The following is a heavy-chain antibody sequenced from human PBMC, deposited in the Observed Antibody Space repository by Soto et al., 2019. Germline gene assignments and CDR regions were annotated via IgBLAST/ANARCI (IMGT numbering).Heavy chain of an antibody. V-gene: IGHV3-15*07. J-gene: IGHJ4*02. D-gene: IGHD3-22*01. CDR1: GGSFSSYY. CDR2: IKSKTDGGTT. CDR3: TTDPVTMIVVVPSSG. Sequence: ETLSLTCTVSGGSFSSYYWNWVRQAPGKGLEWVGRIKSKTDGGTTDYAAPVKGRFTISRDDSKNTLYLQMNSLKTEDTAVYYCTTDPVTMIVVVPSSGWGQGTLGTVSS.